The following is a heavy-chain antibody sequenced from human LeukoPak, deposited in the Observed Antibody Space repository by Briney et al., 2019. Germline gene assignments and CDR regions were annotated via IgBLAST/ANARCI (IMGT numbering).Heavy chain of an antibody. CDR2: ISSNGGST. Sequence: GGSLRLSCSASGFTVSSYAMHWVRQAPGKGLEYVSAISSNGGSTYYADSVKGRFTISRDNSKNTLYLQMSSLRAEDTAVYYCVKDFVVVPAAISGYNWFDPWGQGTLVTVSS. V-gene: IGHV3-64D*06. CDR1: GFTVSSYA. D-gene: IGHD2-2*01. J-gene: IGHJ5*02. CDR3: VKDFVVVPAAISGYNWFDP.